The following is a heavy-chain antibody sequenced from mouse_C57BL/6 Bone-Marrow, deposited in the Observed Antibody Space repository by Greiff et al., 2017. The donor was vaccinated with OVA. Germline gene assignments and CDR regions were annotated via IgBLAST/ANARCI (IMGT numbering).Heavy chain of an antibody. Sequence: EVQVVESGGGLVKPGGSLKLSCAASGFTFSSYAMSWVRQTPEKRLEWVATISDGGSYTYYPDNVKGRFTISRDNAKNNLYLQMSHLKSEDTAMYYCARGGYSFPSWFAYWGQGTLVTVSA. CDR2: ISDGGSYT. CDR1: GFTFSSYA. D-gene: IGHD2-12*01. V-gene: IGHV5-4*01. J-gene: IGHJ3*01. CDR3: ARGGYSFPSWFAY.